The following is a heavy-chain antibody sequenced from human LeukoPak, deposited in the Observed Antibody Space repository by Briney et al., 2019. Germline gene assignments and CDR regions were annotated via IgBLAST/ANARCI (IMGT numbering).Heavy chain of an antibody. CDR1: GRTFTEYY. J-gene: IGHJ3*02. CDR3: AREWSAFDI. Sequence: GGSLRLSXAASGRTFTEYYMHWIRQAPGKGLEWVSFIGGTAGNTYYADSVKGRFTISRDNAKNSLYLQMNSLRAEDTAVYYCAREWSAFDIWGQGTMVTVSS. D-gene: IGHD2-8*01. V-gene: IGHV3-11*04. CDR2: IGGTAGNT.